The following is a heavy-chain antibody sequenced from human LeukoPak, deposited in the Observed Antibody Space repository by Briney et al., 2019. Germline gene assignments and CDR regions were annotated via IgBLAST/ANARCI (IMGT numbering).Heavy chain of an antibody. J-gene: IGHJ6*03. Sequence: SVKVSCKASGGTFSSYAISWVRQAPGQGLEWMGGIIPIFGTANYAQKLQGRVTMTTDTSTSTAYMELRSLRSDDTAVYYCARVELGRGTDMDVWGKGTTVTVSS. CDR1: GGTFSSYA. CDR3: ARVELGRGTDMDV. D-gene: IGHD1-7*01. V-gene: IGHV1-69*05. CDR2: IIPIFGTA.